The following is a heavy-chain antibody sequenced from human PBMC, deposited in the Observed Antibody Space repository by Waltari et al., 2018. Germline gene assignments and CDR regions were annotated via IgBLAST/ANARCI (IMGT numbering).Heavy chain of an antibody. CDR2: IHFTGVP. J-gene: IGHJ4*02. CDR1: VCSISDSS. D-gene: IGHD1-20*01. Sequence: QVHLQESGPGLVKPSVTLSLICTVSVCSISDSSWGWLRQPPGKGLEWIGYIHFTGVPNYSPSLESRVVISVDTSKNQFSLKVNSVTAADTAVYYCATLVTSCIEDNCYDALGSWGLGALVTVSS. V-gene: IGHV4-59*13. CDR3: ATLVTSCIEDNCYDALGS.